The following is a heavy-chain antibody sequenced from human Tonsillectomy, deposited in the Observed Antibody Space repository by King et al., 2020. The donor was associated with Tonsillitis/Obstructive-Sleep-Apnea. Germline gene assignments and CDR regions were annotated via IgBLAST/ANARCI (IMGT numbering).Heavy chain of an antibody. Sequence: VQLVESGGGLAQPGGSLRLSCAASGFTFSNYDMSWVRQAPGKGLEWVSGISGSGGIAYYADSVKGRFTISRDNSKNTLYLQMTSLRAEDTAVYSCVTTLTSYYETSGYYSRYFDLWGRGTLVTVSS. CDR3: VTTLTSYYETSGYYSRYFDL. CDR1: GFTFSNYD. J-gene: IGHJ2*01. CDR2: ISGSGGIA. D-gene: IGHD3-22*01. V-gene: IGHV3-23*04.